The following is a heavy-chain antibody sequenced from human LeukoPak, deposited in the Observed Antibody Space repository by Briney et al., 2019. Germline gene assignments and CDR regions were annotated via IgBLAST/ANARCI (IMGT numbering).Heavy chain of an antibody. J-gene: IGHJ6*02. V-gene: IGHV3-23*01. D-gene: IGHD3-22*01. Sequence: PGGSPRLSCAASGFTFSSYAMSWVRQAPGKGLEWVSAISGSGGSTYYADSVKGRFTISRDNSKNTLYLQMNSLRAEDTAVYYCARRRLDSSGYYYYYYGMDVWGQGTTVTVSS. CDR2: ISGSGGST. CDR1: GFTFSSYA. CDR3: ARRRLDSSGYYYYYYGMDV.